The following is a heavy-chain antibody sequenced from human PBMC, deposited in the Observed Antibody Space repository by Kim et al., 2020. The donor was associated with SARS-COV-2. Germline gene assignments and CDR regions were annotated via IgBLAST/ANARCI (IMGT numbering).Heavy chain of an antibody. D-gene: IGHD2-2*02. Sequence: SVKGRFTISRDNAKNSLYLQMNSLRAEDTAVYYCAREGIVVVPAAIPFDYWGQGTLVNVSS. CDR3: AREGIVVVPAAIPFDY. V-gene: IGHV3-11*05. J-gene: IGHJ4*02.